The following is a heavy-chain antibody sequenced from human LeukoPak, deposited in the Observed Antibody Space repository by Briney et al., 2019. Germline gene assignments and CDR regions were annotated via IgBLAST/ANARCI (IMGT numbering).Heavy chain of an antibody. D-gene: IGHD6-13*01. CDR3: AKTSSSSWYSY. CDR2: ITGSGGST. J-gene: IGHJ4*02. V-gene: IGHV3-23*01. CDR1: GFTFSSYA. Sequence: GGSLRLSCAASGFTFSSYAMSWVRQAPGKGLEWVSAITGSGGSTYYADSVKGRFTISRDNSKNTLYLQMNSLRAEDTAIYYCAKTSSSSWYSYWGQGTLVTVSS.